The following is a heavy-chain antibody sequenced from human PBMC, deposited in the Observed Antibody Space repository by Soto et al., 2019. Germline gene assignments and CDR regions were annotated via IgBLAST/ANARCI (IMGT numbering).Heavy chain of an antibody. CDR1: GFTFSVHG. Sequence: GGSLRLSCAASGFTFSVHGMRWVRQAPGKGLEWVGNICNDGSQQEYADSVKGRFTISRDNSRNTMFLQMNSLRAEDTAIYYCARSTWLRKQMTTYDYWGQGTLVTVSS. J-gene: IGHJ4*02. CDR2: ICNDGSQQ. D-gene: IGHD5-18*01. CDR3: ARSTWLRKQMTTYDY. V-gene: IGHV3-33*01.